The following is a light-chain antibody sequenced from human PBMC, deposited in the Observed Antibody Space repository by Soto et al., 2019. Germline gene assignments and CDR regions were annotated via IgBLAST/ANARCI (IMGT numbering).Light chain of an antibody. CDR2: GAS. Sequence: EVVLTQSPGTLSLSPGDRVTLSCRASQSFSSYYLAWYQQKPGQAPRLLIYGASSRAPGTPDRFSGSGSGTDFSLTISRLEPEDFAVYFCQRYGSSVTFGGGTKV. CDR1: QSFSSYY. J-gene: IGKJ4*01. V-gene: IGKV3-20*01. CDR3: QRYGSSVT.